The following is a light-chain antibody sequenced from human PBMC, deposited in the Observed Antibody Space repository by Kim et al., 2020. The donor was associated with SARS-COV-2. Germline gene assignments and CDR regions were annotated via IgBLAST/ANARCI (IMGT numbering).Light chain of an antibody. CDR3: NSRDISNDHKI. CDR2: GKN. CDR1: SLRRSY. Sequence: SSELTQDPAVSVALGQTVRITCQGDSLRRSYATWYQQKPGQAPILVVYGKNNRPSGIPDRFSGSTSGNTASLTIAGAQAEDEADYYCNSRDISNDHKIFGTGTKVTVL. J-gene: IGLJ1*01. V-gene: IGLV3-19*01.